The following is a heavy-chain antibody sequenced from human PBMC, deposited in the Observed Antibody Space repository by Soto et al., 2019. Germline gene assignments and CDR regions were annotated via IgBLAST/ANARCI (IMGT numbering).Heavy chain of an antibody. CDR2: IKQDGSEK. CDR1: GFTFSSYW. CDR3: YGSGSYYPFDY. V-gene: IGHV3-7*01. Sequence: GGSLRLSCAASGFTFSSYWMSWVRQAPGKGLEWVANIKQDGSEKYYVDSVKGRFTISRDNAKNSLYLQMNSLRAEDTAVYYCYGSGSYYPFDYWGQGNLVTVSS. D-gene: IGHD3-10*01. J-gene: IGHJ4*02.